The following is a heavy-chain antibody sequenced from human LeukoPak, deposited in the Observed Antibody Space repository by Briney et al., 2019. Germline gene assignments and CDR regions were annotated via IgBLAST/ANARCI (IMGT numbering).Heavy chain of an antibody. CDR3: ARQKGTGRGWFDP. Sequence: SETLSLTCTVSGGSISSYYWSWIRQPPGKGLEWIGYIHYSGSTNYNPSLKSRVTISVDTSKNQFSLKLSSVTAADTAVYYCARQKGTGRGWFDPWGQGTLVTVSS. D-gene: IGHD3/OR15-3a*01. CDR1: GGSISSYY. CDR2: IHYSGST. J-gene: IGHJ5*02. V-gene: IGHV4-59*08.